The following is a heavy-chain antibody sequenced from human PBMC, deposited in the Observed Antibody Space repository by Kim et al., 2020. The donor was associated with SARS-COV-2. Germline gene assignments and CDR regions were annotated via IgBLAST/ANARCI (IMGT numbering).Heavy chain of an antibody. Sequence: SETLSLTCAVYGGSFSGYYWSWIRQPPGKGLEWIGEINHSGSTNYNPSLKSRVTISVDTSKNQFSLKLSSVTAADTAVYYCARGSRRFGVWGKGTTVTVSS. J-gene: IGHJ6*04. V-gene: IGHV4-34*01. D-gene: IGHD3-3*01. CDR1: GGSFSGYY. CDR3: ARGSRRFGV. CDR2: INHSGST.